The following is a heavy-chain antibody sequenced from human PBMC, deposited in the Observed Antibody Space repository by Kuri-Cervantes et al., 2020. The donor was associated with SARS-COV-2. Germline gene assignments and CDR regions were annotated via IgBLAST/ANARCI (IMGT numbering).Heavy chain of an antibody. CDR3: SRDGKTTAVWNYDYYGLDV. CDR2: ISSSGSTI. J-gene: IGHJ6*02. V-gene: IGHV3-48*03. Sequence: GESLKISCAASGFTFSSYEMNWVRQAPGKGLEWVSYISSSGSTIYYADSVKGRFTISRDNAKNSVYLQMNSLRAEDTAVYFCSRDGKTTAVWNYDYYGLDVWGQGTTVTVSS. CDR1: GFTFSSYE. D-gene: IGHD1/OR15-1a*01.